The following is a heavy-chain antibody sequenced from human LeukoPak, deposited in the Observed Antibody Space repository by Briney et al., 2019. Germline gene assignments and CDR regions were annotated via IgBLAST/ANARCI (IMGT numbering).Heavy chain of an antibody. CDR3: ARVSRAARPATKWFDL. J-gene: IGHJ5*02. Sequence: PSETLSLTCTVSGYSLSSGYYWGWGRPPPGKGLEWIGIIYNSGSTYYTPSLKGRVTISVATSKNQFSLNLSSVTAADTAVYYCARVSRAARPATKWFDLWGEGTLVTVSS. CDR1: GYSLSSGYY. V-gene: IGHV4-38-2*02. CDR2: IYNSGST. D-gene: IGHD6-6*01.